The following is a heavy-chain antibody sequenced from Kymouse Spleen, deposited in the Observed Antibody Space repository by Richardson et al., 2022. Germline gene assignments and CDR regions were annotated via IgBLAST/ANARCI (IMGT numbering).Heavy chain of an antibody. CDR3: ARDPSFGELEYYYYGMDV. V-gene: IGHV3-33*01. CDR1: GFTFSSYG. J-gene: IGHJ6*02. Sequence: QVQLVESGGGVVQPGRSLRLSCAASGFTFSSYGMHWVRQAPGKGLEWVAVIWYDGSNKYYADSVKGRFTISRDNSKNTLYLQMNSLRAEDTAVYYCARDPSFGELEYYYYGMDVWGQGTTVTVSS. D-gene: IGHD3-10*01. CDR2: IWYDGSNK.